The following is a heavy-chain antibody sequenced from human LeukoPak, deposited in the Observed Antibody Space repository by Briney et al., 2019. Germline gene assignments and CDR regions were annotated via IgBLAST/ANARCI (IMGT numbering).Heavy chain of an antibody. Sequence: GSLRLSCAASGFTFSTYWMHWVRQAPGKGLLWVSRINSDGSSATYADSVKGRFNISRDNAKNTLYLQMNSLRAEDTAVYYCASHRVVRGVFDPWGQGTLVTVSS. CDR2: INSDGSSA. J-gene: IGHJ5*02. CDR1: GFTFSTYW. D-gene: IGHD3-10*01. V-gene: IGHV3-74*01. CDR3: ASHRVVRGVFDP.